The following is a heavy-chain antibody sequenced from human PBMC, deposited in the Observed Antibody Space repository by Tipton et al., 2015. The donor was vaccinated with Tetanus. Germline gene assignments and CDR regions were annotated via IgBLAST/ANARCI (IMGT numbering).Heavy chain of an antibody. V-gene: IGHV1-8*01. CDR2: LNPKTGSA. CDR3: ASGSSIRHGLDF. CDR1: GYTFTSYG. J-gene: IGHJ6*02. Sequence: QLVQSGAEVKKPGASVKVSCKASGYTFTSYGLNWVRKAAGRGFEWMGWLNPKTGSAAYAPSFQGRVTMTTNTSITTAFMEVTDPTYEDTAVYYCASGSSIRHGLDFWGHGSSVTVSS. D-gene: IGHD2-2*01.